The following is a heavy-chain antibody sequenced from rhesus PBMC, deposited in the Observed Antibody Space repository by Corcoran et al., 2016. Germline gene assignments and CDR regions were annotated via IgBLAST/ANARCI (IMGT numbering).Heavy chain of an antibody. Sequence: QVQLQESGPGLVQPSETLSLTCTVSGGSFTNYWWSWVRHSPGKGLEWIGETNGNSGQTNYKPFHKSRVTITKDTSKTQFSLKLSSVTAADTAVYYCAREGYGIFDYWGQGVLVTVSS. J-gene: IGHJ4*01. V-gene: IGHV4-80*01. CDR3: AREGYGIFDY. D-gene: IGHD4-29*01. CDR2: TNGNSGQT. CDR1: GGSFTNYW.